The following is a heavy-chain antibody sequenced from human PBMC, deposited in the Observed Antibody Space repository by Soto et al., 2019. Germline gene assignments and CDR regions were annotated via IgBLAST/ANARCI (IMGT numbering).Heavy chain of an antibody. D-gene: IGHD3-10*01. CDR3: ARDFYYHGGGSMGGYFDY. Sequence: EVQLVESGGGLVQPGGSLRLSCAASGVTVSSNYMSWVRQAPGKGLEWVSVIYSGGSTYYADSVKGRFTISRDNSKNTLYRQMNSLRGEDTAVYYCARDFYYHGGGSMGGYFDYWGQGTLVTVSS. J-gene: IGHJ4*02. V-gene: IGHV3-66*01. CDR1: GVTVSSNY. CDR2: IYSGGST.